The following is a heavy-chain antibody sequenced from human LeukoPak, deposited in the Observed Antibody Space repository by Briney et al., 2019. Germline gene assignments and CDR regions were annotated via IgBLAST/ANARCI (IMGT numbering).Heavy chain of an antibody. CDR3: ARGYSSSSRGYYYYYYMDV. J-gene: IGHJ6*03. CDR2: IILIFGTA. Sequence: ASVKASCKASGATFSSYAISWERQAHGQGLELMGGIILIFGTANYAQKFQGRVTITTDESTSTAYMELSSLRSEDTAVYYCARGYSSSSRGYYYYYYMDVWGKGTTVTVSS. V-gene: IGHV1-69*05. D-gene: IGHD6-6*01. CDR1: GATFSSYA.